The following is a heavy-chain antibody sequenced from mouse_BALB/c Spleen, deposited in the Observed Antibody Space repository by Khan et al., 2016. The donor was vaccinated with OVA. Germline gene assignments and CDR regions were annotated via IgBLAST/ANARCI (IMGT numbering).Heavy chain of an antibody. V-gene: IGHV5-9*03. CDR2: ISSGGDNT. CDR3: ARSNYGPFAY. CDR1: GFTFSSFT. D-gene: IGHD1-1*02. J-gene: IGHJ3*01. Sequence: EVELVESGGGLVKPGGSLKLSCAASGFTFSSFTMSWVRQTPEKRLEWVASISSGGDNTYYLDSVKGRFTISRDNAKNNLYLQMSSLRSEDKALYYCARSNYGPFAYWGQGTLVTVSA.